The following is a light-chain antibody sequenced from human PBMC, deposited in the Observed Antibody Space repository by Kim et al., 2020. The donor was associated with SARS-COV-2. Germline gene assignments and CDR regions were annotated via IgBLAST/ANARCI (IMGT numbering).Light chain of an antibody. CDR2: GAS. CDR1: QDITKF. J-gene: IGKJ4*01. Sequence: DIQVTQSPSSLSASIGDTVSITCRASQDITKFLAWYQQKPGKPPKLLIYGASGLQSGFPSRFSGSGFGTDFTLTIYSLQSEDVATYYCQSYDSGVLSFGGGTKVDIK. CDR3: QSYDSGVLS. V-gene: IGKV1-27*01.